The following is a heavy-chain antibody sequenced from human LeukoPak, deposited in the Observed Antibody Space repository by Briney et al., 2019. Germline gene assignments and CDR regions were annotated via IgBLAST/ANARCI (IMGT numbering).Heavy chain of an antibody. CDR3: ARRLDIVVSVAFDI. D-gene: IGHD5-12*01. CDR2: ISAYNDNT. CDR1: GYTFTSYG. V-gene: IGHV1-18*01. J-gene: IGHJ3*02. Sequence: ASVKVSCKASGYTFTSYGISWVRQAPGQGLEWMGWISAYNDNTNYAQKLQGRVTMTTDTSTSTAYMELRSLRSDDTAVYYCARRLDIVVSVAFDIWGQGTMVTVSS.